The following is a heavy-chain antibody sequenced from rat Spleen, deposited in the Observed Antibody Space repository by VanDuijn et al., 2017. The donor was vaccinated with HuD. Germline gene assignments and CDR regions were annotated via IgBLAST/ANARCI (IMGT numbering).Heavy chain of an antibody. CDR2: INTDGGST. CDR3: VRHGYTRYYFDY. D-gene: IGHD1-9*01. CDR1: GFTFSSYW. J-gene: IGHJ2*01. Sequence: EVQLVESDGGLVQPGRSLKLSCAASGFTFSSYWMYWIRQAPGKGLEWVSSINTDGGSTYYPDSVKGRFTISRDNAENTVYLQMNSLRSEDTATYYCVRHGYTRYYFDYWGQGVMVTVSS. V-gene: IGHV5-58*01.